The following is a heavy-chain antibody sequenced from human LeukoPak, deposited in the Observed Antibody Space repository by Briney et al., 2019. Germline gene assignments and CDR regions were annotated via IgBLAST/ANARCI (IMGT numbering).Heavy chain of an antibody. CDR1: GGTFSSYA. D-gene: IGHD3-22*01. CDR3: AREYYYDSSGYSVDYYYYGMDV. CDR2: IIPIFGTA. Sequence: SVKVSCKASGGTFSSYAISWVRQAPGQGLEWMGGIIPIFGTANYAQKFQGRVTITADESTSTAYMELSSLRSEDTAVYFCAREYYYDSSGYSVDYYYYGMDVWGQGTTVTVSS. V-gene: IGHV1-69*13. J-gene: IGHJ6*02.